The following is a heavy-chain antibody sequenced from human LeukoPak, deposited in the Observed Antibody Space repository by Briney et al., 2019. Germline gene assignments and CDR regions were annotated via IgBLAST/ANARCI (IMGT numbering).Heavy chain of an antibody. Sequence: SVKVSCKASGGTFSSYAISWVRQAPGQGLEWMGGIIPIFGTANYAQKFQGRVTITADESTSTAYMELSSLRSEDTAVYYRASREDAAAPGFYGMDVWGKGTTVTVSS. CDR3: ASREDAAAPGFYGMDV. CDR1: GGTFSSYA. D-gene: IGHD6-13*01. V-gene: IGHV1-69*01. CDR2: IIPIFGTA. J-gene: IGHJ6*04.